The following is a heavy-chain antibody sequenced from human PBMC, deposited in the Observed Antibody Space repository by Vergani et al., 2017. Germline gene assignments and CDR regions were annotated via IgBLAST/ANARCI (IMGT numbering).Heavy chain of an antibody. CDR3: ARHGGGSSSWYNPPSY. D-gene: IGHD6-13*01. V-gene: IGHV4-39*01. CDR2: IYYSGST. CDR1: GGPISSSSYY. J-gene: IGHJ4*02. Sequence: QLQLQESGPGLVKPSETLSLTCTVSGGPISSSSYYWGWIRQPPGKGLEWIGSIYYSGSTYYNPSLKSRVTISVDTAKYQFSLKLRAVTAADTAVYYCARHGGGSSSWYNPPSYWGQGTLVTVSS.